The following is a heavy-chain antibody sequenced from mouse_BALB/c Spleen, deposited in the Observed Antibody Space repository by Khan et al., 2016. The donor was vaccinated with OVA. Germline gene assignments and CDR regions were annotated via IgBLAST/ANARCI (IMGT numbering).Heavy chain of an antibody. CDR1: GYSITSDYA. Sequence: DVKLQESGPGLVKPSQSLSLTCTVTGYSITSDYAWNWIRQFPGNKLEWLGFISYSGNTNYNPSLKSRISITRDTSKNQFFLQLNSVTTEDTATYYCARICGGDFDYWGQGTTLTVSS. CDR2: ISYSGNT. CDR3: ARICGGDFDY. V-gene: IGHV3-2*02. J-gene: IGHJ2*01.